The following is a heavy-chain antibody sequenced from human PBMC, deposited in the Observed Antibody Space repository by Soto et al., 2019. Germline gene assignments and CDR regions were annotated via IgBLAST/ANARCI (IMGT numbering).Heavy chain of an antibody. CDR3: SSGTRDGSGSLFGY. V-gene: IGHV1-18*01. D-gene: IGHD3-10*01. Sequence: QVQLVQSGAEVKKPGASVKVSCKGSGYTFTSYGINWVRQAPGQGLEWMGWISAYNGNTNYAQKLQGRVTMTTDTTASTACMEPRGLRSVGSALKSGSSGTRDGSGSLFGYWGQGTLVTVSS. J-gene: IGHJ4*02. CDR1: GYTFTSYG. CDR2: ISAYNGNT.